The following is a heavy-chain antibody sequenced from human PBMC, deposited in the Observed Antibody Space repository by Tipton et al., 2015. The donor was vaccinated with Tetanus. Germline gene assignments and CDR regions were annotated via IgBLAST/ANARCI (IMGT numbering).Heavy chain of an antibody. CDR3: ARAPFDFSDYFDY. V-gene: IGHV3-21*04. D-gene: IGHD6-19*01. Sequence: SLRLSCVASGFTFKSYTINWVRQSPEKGLEWVACISGSSTIIYYADSVKGRFTISRDSSKNSFHLQLNNLRDEDTAIYFCARAPFDFSDYFDYWGQGTLVTVSS. J-gene: IGHJ4*02. CDR1: GFTFKSYT. CDR2: ISGSSTII.